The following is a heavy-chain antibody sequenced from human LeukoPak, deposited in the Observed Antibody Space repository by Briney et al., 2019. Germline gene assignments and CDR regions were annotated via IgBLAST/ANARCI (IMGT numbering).Heavy chain of an antibody. D-gene: IGHD5-18*01. CDR1: GGSISSSSYY. Sequence: SETLSLTCTVSGGSISSSSYYWGWIRQPPGKGLEWIGHIYYSGSTYYNPSLKSRVTISVDTSKNQFSLKLSSVTAADTAVYYCARDLYSYRPTGRYFDLWGRGTLVTVSS. V-gene: IGHV4-39*07. CDR2: IYYSGST. J-gene: IGHJ2*01. CDR3: ARDLYSYRPTGRYFDL.